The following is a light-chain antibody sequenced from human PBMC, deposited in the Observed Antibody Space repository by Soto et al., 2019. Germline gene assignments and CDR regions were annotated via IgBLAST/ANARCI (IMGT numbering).Light chain of an antibody. J-gene: IGKJ4*01. CDR1: QSVSSN. Sequence: ELVLTQSPGTLSLSPGRRATLSCRASQSVSSNLAWYQQKPGQAPRLLIYGASTRATGIPARFSGSGSGTEFTLTISSLQSEDFAVYYCQQYNNWPLTFGGGTKVDIK. CDR3: QQYNNWPLT. V-gene: IGKV3-15*01. CDR2: GAS.